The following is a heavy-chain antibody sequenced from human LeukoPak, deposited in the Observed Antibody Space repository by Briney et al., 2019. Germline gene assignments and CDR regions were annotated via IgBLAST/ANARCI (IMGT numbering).Heavy chain of an antibody. J-gene: IGHJ3*02. CDR2: IYYSGST. CDR1: GGSISSYY. Sequence: SETLSLTCTVSGGSISSYYWSWIRQPPGKGLEWIGYIYYSGSTNYNPSLKSRVTISVDTSKNQFSLKLSSVTAADTALYYCARVSYSSSSPSLDAFDIWGQGTMVTVSS. D-gene: IGHD6-6*01. V-gene: IGHV4-59*12. CDR3: ARVSYSSSSPSLDAFDI.